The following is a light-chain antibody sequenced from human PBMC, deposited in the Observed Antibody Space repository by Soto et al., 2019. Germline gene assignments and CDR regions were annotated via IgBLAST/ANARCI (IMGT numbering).Light chain of an antibody. Sequence: DIQMTQSPSILSASVGDRVTITCRASQSIRSWLAWYQQKPGKAPKLLIYDASSLESGVPSRFSGSGYGTEFTLTTSRLQPDDFATYYCQHYKSYSEAFAHRTKV. J-gene: IGKJ1*01. CDR2: DAS. V-gene: IGKV1-5*01. CDR3: QHYKSYSEA. CDR1: QSIRSW.